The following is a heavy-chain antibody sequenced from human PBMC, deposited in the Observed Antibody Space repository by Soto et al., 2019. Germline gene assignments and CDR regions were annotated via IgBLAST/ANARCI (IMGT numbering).Heavy chain of an antibody. V-gene: IGHV4-34*01. Sequence: SETLSLTCAVYGGSFSGYYWSWIRQPPGKGLEWIGEINHSGSTNYNPSLKSRVTISVDTSKNQFSLKLSSVTAADTAVYYCARNGSYYVFWSGYYFRGGMDGWGPGTTVTV. CDR1: GGSFSGYY. D-gene: IGHD3-3*01. CDR2: INHSGST. J-gene: IGHJ6*02. CDR3: ARNGSYYVFWSGYYFRGGMDG.